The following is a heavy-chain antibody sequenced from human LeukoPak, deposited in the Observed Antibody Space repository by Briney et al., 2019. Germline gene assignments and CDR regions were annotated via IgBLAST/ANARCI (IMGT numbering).Heavy chain of an antibody. CDR3: ANGESFPPYGMDV. CDR2: ISGSGTNT. Sequence: GGSLRLSCAASGFTFSSYAMHWVRQAPGKGLEWVSAISGSGTNTYYADSVKGRFTISRDNSKNTLFLQMNGLRADDTAVYYCANGESFPPYGMDVWAKGPRSPSP. CDR1: GFTFSSYA. D-gene: IGHD3-10*01. J-gene: IGHJ6*02. V-gene: IGHV3-23*01.